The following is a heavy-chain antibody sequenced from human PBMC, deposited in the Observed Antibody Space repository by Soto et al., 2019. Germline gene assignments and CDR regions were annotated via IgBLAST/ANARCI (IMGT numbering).Heavy chain of an antibody. CDR1: GFTFSSYA. V-gene: IGHV3-23*01. Sequence: GGSLRLSCAASGFTFSSYAMSWVRQAPGKGLEWVSAISGSGGSTYYADSVKGRFTISRDNSKNTLYLQMNSLRAEDTAVYYCAKGISVAAAMVRGVITDAFDIWGQGTMVTVSS. J-gene: IGHJ3*02. CDR3: AKGISVAAAMVRGVITDAFDI. CDR2: ISGSGGST. D-gene: IGHD3-10*01.